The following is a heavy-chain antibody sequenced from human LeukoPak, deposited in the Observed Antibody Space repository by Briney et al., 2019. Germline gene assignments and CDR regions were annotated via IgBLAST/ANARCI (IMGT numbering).Heavy chain of an antibody. J-gene: IGHJ4*02. CDR3: ARDAYCGGDCYPFDY. V-gene: IGHV4-30-4*08. CDR1: GGSISSGDYY. D-gene: IGHD2-21*01. CDR2: IYYSGST. Sequence: SQTLPLTCTVSGGSISSGDYYWSWIRQPPGKGLEWIGYIYYSGSTYYNPSLKSRVTISVDTSKNQFSLKLSSVTAADTAVYYCARDAYCGGDCYPFDYWGQGTLVTVSS.